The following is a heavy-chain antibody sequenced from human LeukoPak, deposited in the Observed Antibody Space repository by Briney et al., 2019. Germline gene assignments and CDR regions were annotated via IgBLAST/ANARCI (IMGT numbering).Heavy chain of an antibody. CDR3: ARHLRNPIAARPGPVDY. CDR2: IYYSGST. V-gene: IGHV4-59*08. Sequence: SETLSLTCTVSGGSISSYYWSWIRQPPGKGLEWIGYIYYSGSTNYNPSLKSRVTISVDTSKNQFSLKLSSVTAADTAVYYCARHLRNPIAARPGPVDYWGQGTLVTVSS. CDR1: GGSISSYY. J-gene: IGHJ4*02. D-gene: IGHD6-6*01.